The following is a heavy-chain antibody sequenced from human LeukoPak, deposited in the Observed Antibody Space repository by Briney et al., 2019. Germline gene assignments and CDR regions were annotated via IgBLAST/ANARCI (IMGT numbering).Heavy chain of an antibody. CDR2: LNPNSGGT. D-gene: IGHD7-27*01. CDR3: ARGTGDPPFFDY. V-gene: IGHV1-2*06. Sequence: ASVKVSCKASGYTFTAYYMHWVRQAPGQGLEWMGRLNPNSGGTNLAQKFQGRVTMTRDTSINTAYMELSRLRSDDTAVYYCARGTGDPPFFDYWGQGTLVTVSS. J-gene: IGHJ4*02. CDR1: GYTFTAYY.